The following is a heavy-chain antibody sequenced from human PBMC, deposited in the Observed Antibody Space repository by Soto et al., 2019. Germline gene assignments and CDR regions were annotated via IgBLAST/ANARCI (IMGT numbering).Heavy chain of an antibody. V-gene: IGHV2-5*02. J-gene: IGHJ4*02. D-gene: IGHD7-27*01. CDR2: LYWDDDK. Sequence: QITLKESGPPLVKPTQTLTLTCTFSGFSLSTSGVGVGWIRQPPGKALEWLAFLYWDDDKRYSPSLKSRLTINKDHSKTQVLLTMTNMDPVDTATYYCARKRVNWGSRGQVDYCGQGTLVTVAS. CDR1: GFSLSTSGVG. CDR3: ARKRVNWGSRGQVDY.